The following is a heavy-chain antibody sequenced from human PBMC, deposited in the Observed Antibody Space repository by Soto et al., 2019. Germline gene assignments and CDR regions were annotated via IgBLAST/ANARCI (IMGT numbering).Heavy chain of an antibody. CDR1: GGTFSSYA. CDR3: ARQEVDTAMVKWFDY. V-gene: IGHV1-69*12. Sequence: QVQLVQSGAEVKKPGSSVKVSCKASGGTFSSYAISWVRQAPGQGLEWMGGIIPIFGTANYAQKFQGRVTITAAEATSNADMELSSLRAEDTAVYYCARQEVDTAMVKWFDYWGQGTLVTVSS. CDR2: IIPIFGTA. D-gene: IGHD5-18*01. J-gene: IGHJ4*02.